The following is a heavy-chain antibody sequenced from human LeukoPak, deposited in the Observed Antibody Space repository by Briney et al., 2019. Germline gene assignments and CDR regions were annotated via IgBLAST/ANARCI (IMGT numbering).Heavy chain of an antibody. CDR3: VSAYGGLLDY. V-gene: IGHV3-48*03. CDR1: GFAFSTYE. CDR2: ISGSGTTI. D-gene: IGHD3-16*01. J-gene: IGHJ4*02. Sequence: GGSLRLSCAASGFAFSTYEMNWVRQVPGKGLEWVSYISGSGTTIYYADSVKGRFAISRDNTKNSMYLQMNSLRAEDTAVYYCVSAYGGLLDYWGQGTLVTVSS.